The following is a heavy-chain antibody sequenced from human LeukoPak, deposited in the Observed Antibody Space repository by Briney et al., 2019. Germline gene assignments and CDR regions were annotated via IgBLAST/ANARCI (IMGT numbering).Heavy chain of an antibody. CDR3: TTDRGVRGVIFFDP. CDR2: IKSKTDGGTT. CDR1: GFTFSNAW. J-gene: IGHJ5*02. D-gene: IGHD3-10*01. V-gene: IGHV3-15*01. Sequence: GGSLRLSCEASGFTFSNAWMSWVRQAPGKGLEWVGRIKSKTDGGTTDYAAPAKGRFTISRDDSKNTLYLQMNSLKTEDTAVYYCTTDRGVRGVIFFDPWGQGTLVTVSS.